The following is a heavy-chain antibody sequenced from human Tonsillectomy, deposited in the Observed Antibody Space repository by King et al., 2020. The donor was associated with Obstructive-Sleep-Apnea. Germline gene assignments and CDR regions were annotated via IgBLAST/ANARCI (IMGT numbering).Heavy chain of an antibody. D-gene: IGHD2-8*01. CDR1: GYTFTSYD. V-gene: IGHV1-18*04. J-gene: IGHJ4*02. Sequence: QLVQSGVEVKKPGASVKVSCKASGYTFTSYDISWVRQAPGQGLEWMGWISGYNGNTNYAQKLQGRVTMTTDTSTNTAYMELRSLRSDDTAVYYCARDRRGYCSKGVCYDYGGQGTRVTVPS. CDR3: ARDRRGYCSKGVCYDY. CDR2: ISGYNGNT.